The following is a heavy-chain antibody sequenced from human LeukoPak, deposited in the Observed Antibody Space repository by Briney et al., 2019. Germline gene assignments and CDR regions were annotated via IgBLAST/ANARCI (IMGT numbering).Heavy chain of an antibody. CDR1: GFTFSSYG. D-gene: IGHD1-26*01. CDR3: ARGGLRGGYLLLDY. CDR2: IWYDGSNK. Sequence: GRSLRLSCAASGFTFSSYGMHWVRQAPGKGLEWVAVIWYDGSNKYYADSVKGRFTISRDNSKNTLYLQMNSLRAEDTAVYYCARGGLRGGYLLLDYWGQGTLVTVSS. V-gene: IGHV3-33*01. J-gene: IGHJ4*02.